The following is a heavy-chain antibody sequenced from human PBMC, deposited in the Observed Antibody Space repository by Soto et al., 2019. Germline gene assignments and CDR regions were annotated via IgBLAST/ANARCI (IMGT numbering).Heavy chain of an antibody. J-gene: IGHJ4*02. CDR1: GYTFAAYY. Sequence: QVQLVQSGAEVKKPGASVKVSCKTSGYTFAAYYIHWIRQAPGQGLEWMGWINPTSGGTVYAQNFQDRVTMDRDTSISTAYMEWIRLNSDDTAVYYCARDPDYGDYWGYFFDSWGQGTPVTVSS. V-gene: IGHV1-2*02. CDR2: INPTSGGT. CDR3: ARDPDYGDYWGYFFDS. D-gene: IGHD4-17*01.